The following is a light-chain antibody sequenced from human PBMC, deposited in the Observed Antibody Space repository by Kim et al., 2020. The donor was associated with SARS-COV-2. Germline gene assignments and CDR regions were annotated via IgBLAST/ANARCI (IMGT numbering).Light chain of an antibody. V-gene: IGKV1-5*01. CDR1: QSISSW. J-gene: IGKJ2*01. Sequence: DIQMTQSPSTLSASVGDRVTITCRASQSISSWLAWYQQKPGKAPKLLIYDASSLESGVPSRFSGSGSGTEFTLTISSLQPDDFATYYGQQYNSYYTFGQGTKLEI. CDR2: DAS. CDR3: QQYNSYYT.